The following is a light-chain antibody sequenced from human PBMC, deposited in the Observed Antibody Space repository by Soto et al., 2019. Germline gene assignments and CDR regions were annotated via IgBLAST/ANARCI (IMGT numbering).Light chain of an antibody. CDR1: QSVRSNY. J-gene: IGKJ2*01. CDR3: QHYGGSPLYT. V-gene: IGKV3-20*01. CDR2: GAS. Sequence: EIVLTQSPGTLSLSPGEGATLSCRASQSVRSNYLAWYQQKPGQAPRHLSYGASSRATGIPDRFSGSGSGTDFTLTISRLEPEDFAVYYCQHYGGSPLYTFGQGTKLEIK.